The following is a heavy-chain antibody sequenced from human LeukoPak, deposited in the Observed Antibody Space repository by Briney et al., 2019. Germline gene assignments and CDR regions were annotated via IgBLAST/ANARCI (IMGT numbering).Heavy chain of an antibody. Sequence: GASVKVSCKASGATFSSYAFSWVRQAPGQGLEWIGRIIPMFGVATYAQKFQGRITITADKSMELSSLRSEDTAVYYCASEGYCSYVDCPLWYFDLWGRGTLVTVSS. CDR2: IIPMFGVA. CDR1: GATFSSYA. V-gene: IGHV1-69*04. D-gene: IGHD2-15*01. CDR3: ASEGYCSYVDCPLWYFDL. J-gene: IGHJ2*01.